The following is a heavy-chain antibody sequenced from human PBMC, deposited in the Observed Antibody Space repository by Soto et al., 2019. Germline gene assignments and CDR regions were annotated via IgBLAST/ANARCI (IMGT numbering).Heavy chain of an antibody. Sequence: QVQLVESGGGVVQPGRSLRLSCAASGNIFSGYGMHWVRQAPGKGPEWVAVIWYDGSNKYYADSVKGRFTISRDNSKNTLYLQMNSLRAEDTAVDYCARDGVGATAFFGFLDYWGQGTLVTVSS. CDR2: IWYDGSNK. D-gene: IGHD1-26*01. J-gene: IGHJ4*02. CDR1: GNIFSGYG. V-gene: IGHV3-33*01. CDR3: ARDGVGATAFFGFLDY.